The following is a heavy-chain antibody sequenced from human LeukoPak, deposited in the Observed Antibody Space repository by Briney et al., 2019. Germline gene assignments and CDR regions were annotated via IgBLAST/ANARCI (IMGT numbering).Heavy chain of an antibody. J-gene: IGHJ4*02. V-gene: IGHV3-30*18. CDR3: AKDEYSGYDLGY. CDR1: GFTFSSYG. D-gene: IGHD5-12*01. CDR2: ISYDGSNK. Sequence: GRSLRLSCAASGFTFSSYGMHWVRQAPGKGLEGVAVISYDGSNKYYADSVKGRFTISRDNSKNTLYLQMNSLRAEDTAVYYCAKDEYSGYDLGYWGQGTLVTVSS.